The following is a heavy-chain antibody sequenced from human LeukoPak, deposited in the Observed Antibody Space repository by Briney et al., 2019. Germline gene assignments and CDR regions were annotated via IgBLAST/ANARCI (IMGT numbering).Heavy chain of an antibody. V-gene: IGHV4-4*07. CDR3: AGDGRLSYYYGMDV. D-gene: IGHD1-26*01. CDR2: IYTSGST. Sequence: DPSETLSLTCTVSGGSISSYYWSWIRQPAGKGLEWIGRIYTSGSTNYNPSLKSRVTMSVDTSKNQFSLKLSSVTAADTAVYYCAGDGRLSYYYGMDVWGQGTTVTVSS. CDR1: GGSISSYY. J-gene: IGHJ6*02.